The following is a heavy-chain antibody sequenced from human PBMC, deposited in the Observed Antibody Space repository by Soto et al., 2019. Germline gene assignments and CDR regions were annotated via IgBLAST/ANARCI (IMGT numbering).Heavy chain of an antibody. V-gene: IGHV4-30-4*01. CDR2: TYYTGST. CDR3: ARAEFNSVWFPFDS. CDR1: GVSINSGDNF. Sequence: PSQTLSLTCTVSGVSINSGDNFWSWIRQPPGKGLEWMGYTYYTGSTYYNPSLNRRITMSVDMSKNQFSLRLTSVTAADTALYFCARAEFNSVWFPFDSWGQGAPVTVSS. D-gene: IGHD6-19*01. J-gene: IGHJ4*02.